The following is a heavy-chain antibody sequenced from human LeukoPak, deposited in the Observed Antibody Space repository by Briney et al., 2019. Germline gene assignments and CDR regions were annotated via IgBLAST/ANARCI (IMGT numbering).Heavy chain of an antibody. D-gene: IGHD3-10*01. CDR2: VSNSGCST. V-gene: IGHV3-23*01. CDR1: GFIFSSYG. J-gene: IGHJ3*02. Sequence: GGSLRLSCAASGFIFSSYGISWVRQAPGKGLEWVSVVSNSGCSTNYAGFVKGRFIISRDNSKNTLSLQMNSLRAEDTAVYYCAKHRAMVRGGDAFDIWGQGTMVTVSS. CDR3: AKHRAMVRGGDAFDI.